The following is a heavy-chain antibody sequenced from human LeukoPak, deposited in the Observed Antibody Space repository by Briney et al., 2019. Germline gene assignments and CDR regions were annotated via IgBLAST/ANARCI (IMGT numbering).Heavy chain of an antibody. CDR3: ARDLDLLVCYY. Sequence: PGGSLPLSCPASGFPFIAYWMHWVRPAPGKGLVWVSRVKYDGSTTTYADSVNGRFTSSRDNAKNILYLQMNSLRVDDTAVYYCARDLDLLVCYYWGQGTLVTVSS. V-gene: IGHV3-74*01. CDR1: GFPFIAYW. J-gene: IGHJ4*02. CDR2: VKYDGSTT. D-gene: IGHD3-10*01.